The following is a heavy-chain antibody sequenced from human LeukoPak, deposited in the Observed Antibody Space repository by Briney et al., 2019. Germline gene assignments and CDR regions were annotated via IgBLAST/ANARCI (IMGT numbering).Heavy chain of an antibody. J-gene: IGHJ5*02. CDR1: GYTFTSYG. V-gene: IGHV1-18*01. D-gene: IGHD2-21*01. CDR3: ARAPIAVRNNWFDP. CDR2: ISAYNVNT. Sequence: ASVKVSCKASGYTFTSYGISWVRQAPGQGLEWMGWISAYNVNTHYAQKLQGRVTMTTDTSTSTAYMELRSLRSDDTAVYYCARAPIAVRNNWFDPWGQGTLVTVSS.